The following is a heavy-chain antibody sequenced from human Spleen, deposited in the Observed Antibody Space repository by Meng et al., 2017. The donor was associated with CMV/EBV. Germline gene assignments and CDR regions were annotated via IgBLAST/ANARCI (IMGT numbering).Heavy chain of an antibody. V-gene: IGHV4-39*07. CDR3: ARIDLRRNFDD. CDR2: IEYSGST. Sequence: ESLKISCAASGFTFSSYRMNWVRQAPGKGLEWIGSIEYSGSTYYNPSLKSRVTIAIDPSKNQFSLKLSSVAAADTAVYYWARIDLRRNFDDWGQGTLVTVSS. D-gene: IGHD3-3*01. CDR1: GFTFSSYR. J-gene: IGHJ4*02.